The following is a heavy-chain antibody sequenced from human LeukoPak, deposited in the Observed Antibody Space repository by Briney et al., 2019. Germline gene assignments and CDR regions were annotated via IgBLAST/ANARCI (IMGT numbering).Heavy chain of an antibody. Sequence: PSETLSLTCTVSGGSISSYYWSWIRQPPGKGLEWIGYIYYSGSTNYNPSLKSRVTISVDTSKNQFSLKLSSVTAADTAVYYCARGDYYDFWSGYQYGMDVWGQGTTVTVSS. CDR1: GGSISSYY. CDR2: IYYSGST. CDR3: ARGDYYDFWSGYQYGMDV. V-gene: IGHV4-59*01. J-gene: IGHJ6*02. D-gene: IGHD3-3*01.